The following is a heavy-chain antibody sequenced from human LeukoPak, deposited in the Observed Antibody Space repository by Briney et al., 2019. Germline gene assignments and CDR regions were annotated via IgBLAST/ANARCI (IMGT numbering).Heavy chain of an antibody. V-gene: IGHV3-48*03. CDR1: GFTFSSYE. CDR3: ARVALTVAETEDY. CDR2: ISSSVDTI. D-gene: IGHD3-3*02. Sequence: GGSLRLSCVASGFTFSSYEMNWVRQAPGKGLEWVSYISSSVDTIYYADSVKGRFTISRDNAKKSLYLQMNSLRVEDTGVYYCARVALTVAETEDYGGQGTLVTVSS. J-gene: IGHJ4*02.